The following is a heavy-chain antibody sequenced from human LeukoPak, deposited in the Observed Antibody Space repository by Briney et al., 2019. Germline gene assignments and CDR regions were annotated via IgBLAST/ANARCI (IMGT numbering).Heavy chain of an antibody. CDR2: ISYDGTNK. CDR1: GFTFSTYG. V-gene: IGHV3-30*03. Sequence: GTSLRLSCAASGFTFSTYGMHWVRQAPGRGLEWVAVISYDGTNKYYTDSVKGRFTISRDNSKNTLYLQMNSLRADDTAVYYCARAGNYYGDYDFWGQGTLVTVSS. J-gene: IGHJ4*02. CDR3: ARAGNYYGDYDF. D-gene: IGHD4-17*01.